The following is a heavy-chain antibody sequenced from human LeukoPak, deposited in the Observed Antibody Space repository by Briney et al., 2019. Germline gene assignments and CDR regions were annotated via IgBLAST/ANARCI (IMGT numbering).Heavy chain of an antibody. V-gene: IGHV3-21*01. CDR1: GFTFSGYS. CDR2: ISSSSSDI. Sequence: GGSLRLSCAASGFTFSGYSMNWVRRAPGKGLEWVSSISSSSSDIYYAGSVKGRFAISRDNAKNSLFLQMNSLRAEDTAVYYCARGRGCSSTGCYPDYWGQGTLVTVSS. J-gene: IGHJ4*02. CDR3: ARGRGCSSTGCYPDY. D-gene: IGHD2-2*01.